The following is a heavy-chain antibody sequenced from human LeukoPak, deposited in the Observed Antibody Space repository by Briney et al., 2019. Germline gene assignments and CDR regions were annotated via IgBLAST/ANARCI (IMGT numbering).Heavy chain of an antibody. V-gene: IGHV4-39*01. CDR1: GGSISSSSYY. D-gene: IGHD2-21*02. J-gene: IGHJ4*02. CDR3: ARPSYCGGDCYTDY. Sequence: SETLSLTCTVSGGSISSSSYYWGWIRQPPGKGLEWIGSICYSGSTYYNPSLKSRVTISVDTSKNQFSLKLSSVTAADTAVYYCARPSYCGGDCYTDYWGQGTLVTVSS. CDR2: ICYSGST.